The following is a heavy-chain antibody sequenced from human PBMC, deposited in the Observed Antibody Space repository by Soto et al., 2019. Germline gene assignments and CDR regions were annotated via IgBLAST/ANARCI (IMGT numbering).Heavy chain of an antibody. V-gene: IGHV3-21*01. J-gene: IGHJ4*02. D-gene: IGHD6-19*01. CDR3: ARDSGSSGWYRGLFDY. Sequence: AGGSLRLSCAASGFTFSSYSMNWVRQAPGKGLEWVSSISSSSSYIYYADSVKGRFTISRDNAKNSLYLQMNSLRAEDTAVYYCARDSGSSGWYRGLFDYWGQGTLVTVSS. CDR2: ISSSSSYI. CDR1: GFTFSSYS.